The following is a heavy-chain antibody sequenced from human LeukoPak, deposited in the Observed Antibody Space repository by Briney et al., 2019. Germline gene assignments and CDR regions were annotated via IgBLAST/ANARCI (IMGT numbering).Heavy chain of an antibody. D-gene: IGHD4-11*01. CDR3: ARGVTFDY. Sequence: SETLSLTCAVYGGSFSGYYWSWIRQPPGKGLEWIGEINHSGSTNYNPSLKSRVTISVDTTKNQLSLKLSSVTAADTAVYYCARGVTFDYWGQGTLVTVSS. J-gene: IGHJ4*02. CDR2: INHSGST. CDR1: GGSFSGYY. V-gene: IGHV4-34*01.